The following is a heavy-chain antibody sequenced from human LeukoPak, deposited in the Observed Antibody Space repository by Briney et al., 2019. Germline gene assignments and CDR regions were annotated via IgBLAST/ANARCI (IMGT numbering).Heavy chain of an antibody. D-gene: IGHD3-9*01. J-gene: IGHJ4*02. CDR1: GFTVSSNY. CDR2: IYSGGST. V-gene: IGHV3-66*01. CDR3: ARSQGRYFDWLLPPLWY. Sequence: GGSLRLSCAASGFTVSSNYMSWVRQAPGRGLEWVSVIYSGGSTYYADSVKGRFTISRDNSKNTLYLQMNSLRAEDTAVYYCARSQGRYFDWLLPPLWYWGQGTLVTVSS.